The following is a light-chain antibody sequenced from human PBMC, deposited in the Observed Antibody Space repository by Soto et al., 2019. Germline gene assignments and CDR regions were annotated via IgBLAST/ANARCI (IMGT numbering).Light chain of an antibody. V-gene: IGKV2-30*01. J-gene: IGKJ1*01. CDR3: MQGTHWPRT. CDR1: QCLVYSDGNTY. Sequence: DAVLTQSPLYLPVTIGQRASISCGPSQCLVYSDGNTYLNWFHQRPGQSPRRPIYKVYNRDSGVPDSFSGSWSGTESTLTISTVEAEEGGGYYCMQGTHWPRTFGQGTRWIS. CDR2: KVY.